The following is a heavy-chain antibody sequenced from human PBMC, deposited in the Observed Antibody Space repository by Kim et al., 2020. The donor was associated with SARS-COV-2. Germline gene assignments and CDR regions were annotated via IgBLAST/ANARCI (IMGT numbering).Heavy chain of an antibody. Sequence: GGSLRLSCAVSGFTFGDFAMHWVRHVPGKGLEWVSGLSWNSGVIGYADSVKGRFTISRHNAENSLYLQMNSLRAEDTAFYYCAKDLVSSSFRAFHIWGQG. CDR1: GFTFGDFA. CDR3: AKDLVSSSFRAFHI. J-gene: IGHJ3*02. D-gene: IGHD6-6*01. V-gene: IGHV3-9*01. CDR2: LSWNSGVI.